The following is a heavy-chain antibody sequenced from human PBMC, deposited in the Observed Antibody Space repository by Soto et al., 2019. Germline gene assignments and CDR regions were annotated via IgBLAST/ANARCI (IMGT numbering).Heavy chain of an antibody. D-gene: IGHD2-15*01. CDR2: ISGSGGST. CDR1: GFTFSSYA. J-gene: IGHJ4*02. Sequence: EVQPLESGGGLVQPGGSLRLSCAASGFTFSSYAXSXVRQAPGKGLEWVSAISGSGGSTYYADSVKGRFTISRDNSKNTLYLQMNSLRAEDTAVYYCAKGGVVVAAPFDYWGQGTLVTVSS. CDR3: AKGGVVVAAPFDY. V-gene: IGHV3-23*01.